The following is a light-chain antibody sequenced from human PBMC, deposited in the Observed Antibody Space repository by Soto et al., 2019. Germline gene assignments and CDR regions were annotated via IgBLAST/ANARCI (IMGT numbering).Light chain of an antibody. CDR3: QQSYSTPMYT. J-gene: IGKJ2*01. CDR2: AAS. V-gene: IGKV1-39*01. CDR1: QSISSY. Sequence: DIQMTQSPSSLSASVGDRVTITCRASQSISSYLNWYQQKQGKAPNLLIYAASSLQSGVPSRFSGSGSGTDFTLTISSLQPEDFATYYCQQSYSTPMYTFGQGTKLEIK.